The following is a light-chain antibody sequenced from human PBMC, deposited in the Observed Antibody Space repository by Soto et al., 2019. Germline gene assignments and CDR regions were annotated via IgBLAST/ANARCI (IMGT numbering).Light chain of an antibody. CDR3: LQYSDWPYT. Sequence: EVVMTQSPDTMSMSPGERVTLSCRASQSVSSHLAWYQQKYGQAPRLLIYGASTRATGVPARFSGSGSGTEFTLIISSLQSEDFAVYSCLQYSDWPYTFGQGTKLEL. J-gene: IGKJ2*01. CDR2: GAS. V-gene: IGKV3-15*01. CDR1: QSVSSH.